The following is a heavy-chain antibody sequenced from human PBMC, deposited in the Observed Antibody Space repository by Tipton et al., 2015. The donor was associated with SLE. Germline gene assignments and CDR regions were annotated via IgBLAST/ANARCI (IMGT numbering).Heavy chain of an antibody. Sequence: SLRLSCAASGFTFSSYWMHWVRQAPGKGLVWVSRINSDGSSTSYADSVKGRFTISRDNAKNTLYLQMNSLRAEDTAVYYCAKLVRFGYYDFWSGYLDYWGQGTLVTVSS. J-gene: IGHJ4*02. V-gene: IGHV3-74*01. CDR3: AKLVRFGYYDFWSGYLDY. D-gene: IGHD3-3*01. CDR1: GFTFSSYW. CDR2: INSDGSST.